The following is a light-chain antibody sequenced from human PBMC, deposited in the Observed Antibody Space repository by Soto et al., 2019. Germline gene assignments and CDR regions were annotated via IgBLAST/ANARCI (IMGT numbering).Light chain of an antibody. CDR3: QQYNNWPPLT. CDR1: QSVSSN. Sequence: EIVMTQSPATLSVSPGERATLSCRASQSVSSNLAWYQQKPGQAPRLLIYGASTRATGIPARFSGSGPGTEFILTISSLQSEDFAVYYCQQYNNWPPLTFGGGTKVDIK. V-gene: IGKV3-15*01. J-gene: IGKJ4*01. CDR2: GAS.